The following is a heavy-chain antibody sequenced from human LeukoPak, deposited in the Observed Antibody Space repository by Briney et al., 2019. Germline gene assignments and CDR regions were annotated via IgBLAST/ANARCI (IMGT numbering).Heavy chain of an antibody. V-gene: IGHV3-66*01. CDR1: GFTVSSNY. D-gene: IGHD2-15*01. J-gene: IGHJ4*02. CDR3: ARDRCSGGICPYYFDY. Sequence: GGSLRLSRAASGFTVSSNYMSWVRQAPGKGLEWVSVIYSGGSTYYADSVKGRFTISRDNSKNTLYLQMNSLRAEDTAVYYCARDRCSGGICPYYFDYWGQGTLVTVSS. CDR2: IYSGGST.